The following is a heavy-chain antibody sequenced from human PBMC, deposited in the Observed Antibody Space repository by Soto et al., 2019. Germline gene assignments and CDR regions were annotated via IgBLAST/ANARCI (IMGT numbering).Heavy chain of an antibody. D-gene: IGHD3-3*01. Sequence: EVQLLESGGGLVQPGGSLRLSCAASGFTFSSYAMRWVRQAPGKGLEWVSAISGSGGSTYYADSVKGRFTISRDNSKNTLYLQMNSLRVEDTAVYYCNAAFSTIFGVRKDYWGQGTLFTVSS. J-gene: IGHJ4*02. V-gene: IGHV3-23*01. CDR3: NAAFSTIFGVRKDY. CDR2: ISGSGGST. CDR1: GFTFSSYA.